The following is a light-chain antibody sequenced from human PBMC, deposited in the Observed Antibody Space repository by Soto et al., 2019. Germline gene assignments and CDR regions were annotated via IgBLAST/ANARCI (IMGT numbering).Light chain of an antibody. CDR1: QSVSSN. Sequence: EIVLTQSPATLSVSPGERATLSCRASQSVSSNLAWYQQKPGQAPRLLIYAASTRATGIPARFSGSGSETEFTLTISSLQSEDLAVYYCQQYANWPKTFGQGTKVDNK. V-gene: IGKV3-15*01. CDR3: QQYANWPKT. CDR2: AAS. J-gene: IGKJ1*01.